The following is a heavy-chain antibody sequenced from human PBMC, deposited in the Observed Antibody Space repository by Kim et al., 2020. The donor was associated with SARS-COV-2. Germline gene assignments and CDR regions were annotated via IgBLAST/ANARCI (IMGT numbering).Heavy chain of an antibody. CDR3: ARSYYDFWSGYYGEAGAFDI. Sequence: GGSLRLSCAASGFTFSSYDMHWVRQATGKGLEWVSAIGTAGDTYYPGSVKGRFTTSRENAKNSLYLQMNSLRAGDTAVYYCARSYYDFWSGYYGEAGAFDIWGQGTMVTVSS. CDR1: GFTFSSYD. CDR2: IGTAGDT. D-gene: IGHD3-3*01. V-gene: IGHV3-13*01. J-gene: IGHJ3*02.